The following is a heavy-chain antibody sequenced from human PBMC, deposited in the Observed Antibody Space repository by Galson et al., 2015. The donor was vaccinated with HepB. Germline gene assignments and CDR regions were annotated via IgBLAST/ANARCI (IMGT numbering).Heavy chain of an antibody. J-gene: IGHJ6*03. D-gene: IGHD6-13*01. V-gene: IGHV4-34*01. CDR1: GGSFSGYY. CDR3: ARDTGSRRGYYYYMDV. CDR2: INHSGST. Sequence: ETLSLTCAVYGGSFSGYYWSWIRQPPGKGLEWIGEINHSGSTNYNPSLKSRVTISVDTSKNQFSLKLSSVTAADTAVYYCARDTGSRRGYYYYMDVWGKGTTVTVSS.